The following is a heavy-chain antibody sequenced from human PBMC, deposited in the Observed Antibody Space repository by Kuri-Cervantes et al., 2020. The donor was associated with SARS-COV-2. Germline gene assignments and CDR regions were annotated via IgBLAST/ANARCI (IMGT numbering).Heavy chain of an antibody. V-gene: IGHV1-69*13. CDR2: IIPIFGTS. Sequence: SVKVSCKASGGTFSSYAISWVRQAPGQGLEWMGGIIPIFGTSNLAQKFQGRVTITADESTSTAYMELSSLRSEDTAVYYCATCCSSTHERQNYVMSDYYGMDVWGQGTTVTVSS. J-gene: IGHJ6*02. CDR1: GGTFSSYA. D-gene: IGHD3-16*01. CDR3: ATCCSSTHERQNYVMSDYYGMDV.